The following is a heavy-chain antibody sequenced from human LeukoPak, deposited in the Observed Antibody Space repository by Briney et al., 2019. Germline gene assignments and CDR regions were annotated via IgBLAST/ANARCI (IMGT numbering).Heavy chain of an antibody. D-gene: IGHD6-19*01. Sequence: GGSLRLSCAASGFTFSSYWMSWVRQAPGKGLEWVANIKQDGSEKYYVDSVKGRFTISRDNAKNSLYLQMNSLRAEDTAVYYCGRHESSASGRCFDYWGQGTMVTVSS. CDR2: IKQDGSEK. J-gene: IGHJ4*02. V-gene: IGHV3-7*01. CDR1: GFTFSSYW. CDR3: GRHESSASGRCFDY.